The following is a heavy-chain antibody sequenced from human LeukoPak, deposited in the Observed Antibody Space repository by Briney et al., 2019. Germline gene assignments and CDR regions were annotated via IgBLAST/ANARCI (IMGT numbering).Heavy chain of an antibody. D-gene: IGHD3-9*01. CDR2: ISSSGSTI. J-gene: IGHJ3*02. V-gene: IGHV3-48*03. CDR3: ARPNYDILTGYPGAFDI. CDR1: GLTFSSYE. Sequence: PGGSLRLSCAASGLTFSSYEMNWVRQAPGKGLEWVSYISSSGSTIYYADSVKGRFTISRDNAKNSLYLQMNSLRAEDTAVYYCARPNYDILTGYPGAFDIWGQGTMVTVSS.